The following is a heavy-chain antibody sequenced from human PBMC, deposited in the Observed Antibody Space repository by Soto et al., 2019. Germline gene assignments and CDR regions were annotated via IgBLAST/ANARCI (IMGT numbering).Heavy chain of an antibody. Sequence: GGSLRLSCAASGFTFSSYWMSWVRQAPGKGLEWVANIKQDGSDTYYPGSVEGRFTISRENAKDSLYLQMNNLRAGDTAVYYCARGIAPAGNYYYFGMDVWGQGTTITVSS. CDR2: IKQDGSDT. CDR1: GFTFSSYW. D-gene: IGHD6-13*01. CDR3: ARGIAPAGNYYYFGMDV. J-gene: IGHJ6*02. V-gene: IGHV3-7*04.